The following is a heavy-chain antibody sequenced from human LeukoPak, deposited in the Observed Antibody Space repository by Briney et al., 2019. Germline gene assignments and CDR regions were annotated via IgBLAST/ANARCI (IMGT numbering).Heavy chain of an antibody. J-gene: IGHJ5*02. V-gene: IGHV4-59*11. CDR2: IYYSGST. CDR1: GGSISSHY. CDR3: ARLYDSSGYTNRLDP. D-gene: IGHD3-22*01. Sequence: SETLSLTCTVSGGSISSHYWSWIRQPPGKGLEWIGYIYYSGSTKYNPSLKSRVTISVDTSENQFSLKLSSVTAADTAVYYCARLYDSSGYTNRLDPWGQGTLVTVSS.